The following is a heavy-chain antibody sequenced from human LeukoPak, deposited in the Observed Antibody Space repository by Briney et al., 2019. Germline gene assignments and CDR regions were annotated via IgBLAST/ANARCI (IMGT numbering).Heavy chain of an antibody. D-gene: IGHD3-22*01. CDR3: AREEYYYDSSGYSRGAFDY. Sequence: SETLSLTCTVSGGSISSYYWSWIRQPPGKGLEWIGYIYYSGSTNYNPSLKSRVTISVDTSKNQFSLKLSSVTAADTAVYYCAREEYYYDSSGYSRGAFDYWGQGTLVTVSS. V-gene: IGHV4-59*01. CDR2: IYYSGST. CDR1: GGSISSYY. J-gene: IGHJ4*02.